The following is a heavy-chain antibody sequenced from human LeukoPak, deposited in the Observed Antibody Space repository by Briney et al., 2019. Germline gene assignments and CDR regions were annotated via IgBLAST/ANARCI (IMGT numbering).Heavy chain of an antibody. CDR3: VRDVGYYYDIPDPSGY. CDR1: GCTFSSYW. V-gene: IGHV3-7*01. Sequence: QPGGSLRLSCAASGCTFSSYWMSWVRQAPGKGLEWVANIKQDGSEKYYVDSVKGRFTISRDNAKNSLYLQMNSLRAEDTAVYYCVRDVGYYYDIPDPSGYWGQGTLVTVSS. J-gene: IGHJ4*02. CDR2: IKQDGSEK. D-gene: IGHD3-22*01.